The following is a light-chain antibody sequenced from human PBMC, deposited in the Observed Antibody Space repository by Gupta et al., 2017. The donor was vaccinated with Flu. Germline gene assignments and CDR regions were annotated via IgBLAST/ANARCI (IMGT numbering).Light chain of an antibody. J-gene: IGLJ2*01. CDR2: DDT. V-gene: IGLV3-21*02. CDR1: NVGGTG. Sequence: SYVLPSPPSVSVPPGQTPRVTCGGNNVGGTGVHWYQQKPGQAPVLFVYDDTDRPSGIPPRLSGSNSGNTATPTISRVEAGDEDAYYCQVWDSSSDHQRVFGGGTKLTVL. CDR3: QVWDSSSDHQRV.